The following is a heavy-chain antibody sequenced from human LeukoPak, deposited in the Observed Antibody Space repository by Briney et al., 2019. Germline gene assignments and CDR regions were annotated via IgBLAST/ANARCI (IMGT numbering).Heavy chain of an antibody. J-gene: IGHJ3*02. CDR1: GFTFDDYA. Sequence: GGSLRLSCAASGFTFDDYAMHWVRQAPGKGLEWVSLISWDGGSTYYADSVKGRFTISRDNSKNSLYLQMNSLRAEDTALYYCAKALYGDDGGDAFDIWGQGTMVTVSS. V-gene: IGHV3-43D*03. CDR3: AKALYGDDGGDAFDI. CDR2: ISWDGGST. D-gene: IGHD4-17*01.